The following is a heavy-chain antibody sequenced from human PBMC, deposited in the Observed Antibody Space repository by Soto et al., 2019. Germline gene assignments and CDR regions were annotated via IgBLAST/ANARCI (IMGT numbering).Heavy chain of an antibody. V-gene: IGHV3-23*01. CDR3: AKDTSDFWSGYYPIGTDYYYGMDV. D-gene: IGHD3-3*01. J-gene: IGHJ6*02. CDR2: ISGSGGST. CDR1: GFTFSSYA. Sequence: GGSLRLSCAASGFTFSSYAVSWVRQAPGKGLEWVSAISGSGGSTYYADSVKGRFTISRDNSKNTLYLQMNSLRAEDTAVYYCAKDTSDFWSGYYPIGTDYYYGMDVWGQGTTVTVSS.